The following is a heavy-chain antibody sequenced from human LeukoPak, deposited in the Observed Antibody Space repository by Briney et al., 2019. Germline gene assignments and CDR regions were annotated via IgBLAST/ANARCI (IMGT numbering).Heavy chain of an antibody. CDR1: GGSISSYF. CDR3: ARAGYYDSSGYYYYYYMDV. D-gene: IGHD3-22*01. J-gene: IGHJ6*03. CDR2: IYTNGNT. Sequence: SETLSLTCTVSGGSISSYFWGWIRQPAGKGLEWIGRIYTNGNTNYNPSLKSRVTMSVDTSKNQFSLKLSSVTAADTAVYYCARAGYYDSSGYYYYYYMDVWGKGTTVTVSS. V-gene: IGHV4-4*07.